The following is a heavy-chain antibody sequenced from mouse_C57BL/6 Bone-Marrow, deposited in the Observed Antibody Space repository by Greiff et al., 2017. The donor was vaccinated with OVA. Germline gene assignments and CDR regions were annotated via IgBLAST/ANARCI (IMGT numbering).Heavy chain of an antibody. Sequence: VQVVESGAELARPGASVKMSCKASGYTFTSYTMHWVKQRPGQGLEWIGYINPSSGYTKYNQKFKDKATLTADKSSSTAYMQLSSLTSEDSAVYYCARDYGNYLDYWGQGTTLTVSS. V-gene: IGHV1-4*01. CDR1: GYTFTSYT. J-gene: IGHJ2*01. D-gene: IGHD2-1*01. CDR3: ARDYGNYLDY. CDR2: INPSSGYT.